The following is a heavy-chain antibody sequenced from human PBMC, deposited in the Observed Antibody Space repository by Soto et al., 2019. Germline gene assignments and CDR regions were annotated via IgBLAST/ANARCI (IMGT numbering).Heavy chain of an antibody. V-gene: IGHV4-34*01. CDR1: DGSFSGYY. Sequence: SETLSLTCAVSDGSFSGYYWTWIRQAPGKGLEWIGEVNHSGTTNYNPSLKSRVSVSVDTSKNQFSLKLTSVTAADRGVYYCARGRRWGQSVKGLDSWGQGTLVTVSS. CDR2: VNHSGTT. J-gene: IGHJ4*02. D-gene: IGHD3-16*01. CDR3: ARGRRWGQSVKGLDS.